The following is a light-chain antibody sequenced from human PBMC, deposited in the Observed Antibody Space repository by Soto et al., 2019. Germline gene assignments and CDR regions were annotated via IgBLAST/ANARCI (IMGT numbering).Light chain of an antibody. CDR1: QSVSSY. J-gene: IGKJ5*01. CDR3: QHRFNWIT. CDR2: DAS. Sequence: EIVLTQSPATLSLSPGERATLSCRASQSVSSYLAWYQQKPGQPPRLLIYDASNRATGIPARFSGSGSGTDFTLTISSLEPEDFAVYYCQHRFNWITFGQGTRLEIK. V-gene: IGKV3-11*01.